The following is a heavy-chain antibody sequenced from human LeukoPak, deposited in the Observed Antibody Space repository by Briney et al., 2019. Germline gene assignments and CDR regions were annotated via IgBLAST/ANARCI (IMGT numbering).Heavy chain of an antibody. CDR1: GGSISSGSYY. V-gene: IGHV4-61*02. D-gene: IGHD5-18*01. J-gene: IGHJ6*03. Sequence: PSETLSLTCTVSGGSISSGSYYWSWIRQPAGKGLEWIGRIYTSGSTNYNPSLKSRVTISVDTSKNQFSLKLSSVTAADTAVYYCARDTAMVYYYYYYMDVWGKGTTVTVSS. CDR2: IYTSGST. CDR3: ARDTAMVYYYYYYMDV.